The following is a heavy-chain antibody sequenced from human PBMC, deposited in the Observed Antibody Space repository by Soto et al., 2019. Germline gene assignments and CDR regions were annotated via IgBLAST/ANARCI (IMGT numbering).Heavy chain of an antibody. Sequence: SETLSLTCTVSGGSISSYYWSWIRQPPGKGLEWIGYIYYSGSTNYNPSLKSRVTISVDTSKNQFSLKLSSVTAADTAVYYCARLVAAAGTTAYYYYYYYMDVWGKGTTVTVSS. V-gene: IGHV4-59*08. CDR2: IYYSGST. J-gene: IGHJ6*03. CDR3: ARLVAAAGTTAYYYYYYYMDV. CDR1: GGSISSYY. D-gene: IGHD6-13*01.